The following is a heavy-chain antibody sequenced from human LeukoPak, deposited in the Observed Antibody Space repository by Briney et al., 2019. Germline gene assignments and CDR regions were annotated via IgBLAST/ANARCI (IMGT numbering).Heavy chain of an antibody. CDR1: GYTFTSYG. Sequence: ASVKVSCKASGYTFTSYGISWVRQAPGQGLEWMGWISGYNGNTNYAQKLQGRLTMTTDTSTSTAYMELRSLRSDDTAVYYCAREPGSGSYHYYGMDVWGQGTTVTVSS. D-gene: IGHD3-10*01. J-gene: IGHJ6*02. V-gene: IGHV1-18*01. CDR2: ISGYNGNT. CDR3: AREPGSGSYHYYGMDV.